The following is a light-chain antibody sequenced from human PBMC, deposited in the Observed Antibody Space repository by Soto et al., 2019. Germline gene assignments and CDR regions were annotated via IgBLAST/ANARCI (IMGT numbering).Light chain of an antibody. CDR3: QQRSNWPLIT. CDR2: DAS. J-gene: IGKJ5*01. Sequence: IELKQSPATVSLYKGERATLYCRASQSVSSYLAWYQQKPGQAPRLLIYDASNRATGIPARFSGSGSGTDFTLTISSLEPEDFVVYYCQQRSNWPLITFGQGTRLEVK. V-gene: IGKV3-11*01. CDR1: QSVSSY.